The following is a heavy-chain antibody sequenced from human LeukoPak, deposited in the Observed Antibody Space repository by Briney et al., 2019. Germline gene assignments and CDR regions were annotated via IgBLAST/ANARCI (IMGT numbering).Heavy chain of an antibody. CDR2: IYTSGST. Sequence: PSETLSLTCTVSGGSISSYYWSWIRQPAGKGLEWIGRIYTSGSTNYNPSLKSRVTMSVDTSKNQFSLKLNSVTAADTAVYYCAREGGSWLQLKAYDIWGQGTMVTVSS. D-gene: IGHD5-24*01. V-gene: IGHV4-4*07. J-gene: IGHJ3*02. CDR1: GGSISSYY. CDR3: AREGGSWLQLKAYDI.